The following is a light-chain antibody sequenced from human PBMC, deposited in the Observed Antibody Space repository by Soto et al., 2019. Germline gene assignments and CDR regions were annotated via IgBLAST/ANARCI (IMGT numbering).Light chain of an antibody. CDR1: QTISSW. CDR2: KAS. Sequence: DIQMTQSPSTLSGSVGDRFTIXXXASQTISSWLAWYQQKPGKDPKLLIYKASTLKSGVPSRFSGSGSGTEFTLTISSLQPDDFATYYCQHYNSYSEAFGQGTKVDIK. CDR3: QHYNSYSEA. J-gene: IGKJ1*01. V-gene: IGKV1-5*03.